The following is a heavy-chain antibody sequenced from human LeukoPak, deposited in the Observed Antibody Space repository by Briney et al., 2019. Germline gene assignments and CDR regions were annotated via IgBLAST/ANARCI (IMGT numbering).Heavy chain of an antibody. D-gene: IGHD6-13*01. CDR2: LSSNGVSS. CDR1: EFTFSTYA. CDR3: AKDRDSSSWYYFDY. J-gene: IGHJ4*02. Sequence: GGSLRLSCAASEFTFSTYAMHWVRQAPGKGLEYVSGLSSNGVSSYYANSVKGRFTISRDNSKNTLYLQMNSLRAEDTAVYYCAKDRDSSSWYYFDYWGQGTLVTVSS. V-gene: IGHV3-64*01.